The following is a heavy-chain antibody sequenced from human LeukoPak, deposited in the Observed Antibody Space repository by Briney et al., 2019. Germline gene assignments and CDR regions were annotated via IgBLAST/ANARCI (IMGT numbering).Heavy chain of an antibody. J-gene: IGHJ3*02. Sequence: GGSLRLSCAASGFTFSSYGMHWVRQAPGKGLEWVAVISYDGSNKYYADSVKGRFTISRDNSKNTLYLQMNSLRAEDTAVYYCAKEDCSGGSCYSAFDIWGQGTMVTVSS. D-gene: IGHD2-15*01. V-gene: IGHV3-30*18. CDR2: ISYDGSNK. CDR1: GFTFSSYG. CDR3: AKEDCSGGSCYSAFDI.